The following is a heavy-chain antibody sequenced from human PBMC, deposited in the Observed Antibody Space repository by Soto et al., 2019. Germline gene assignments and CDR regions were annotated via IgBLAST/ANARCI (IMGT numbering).Heavy chain of an antibody. D-gene: IGHD5-18*01. CDR2: IYSGDNT. V-gene: IGHV3-53*01. CDR3: ARGAAMVLFDY. Sequence: GGSRRRSWAVSGFTVSTNCMSWVRQAPGKGLEWVSVIYSGDNTYYADSVKGRFTISRDNSKNTLNLQMNGLRVEDTAVYYCARGAAMVLFDYWGQGTLVTVSS. CDR1: GFTVSTNC. J-gene: IGHJ4*02.